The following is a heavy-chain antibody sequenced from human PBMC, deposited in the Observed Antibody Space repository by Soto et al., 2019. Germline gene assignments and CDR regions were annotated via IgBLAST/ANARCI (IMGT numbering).Heavy chain of an antibody. CDR1: GYSFITYG. V-gene: IGHV1-18*01. J-gene: IGHJ1*01. CDR3: ARDREQWRATHHYQY. CDR2: ISPYNGNT. D-gene: IGHD6-19*01. Sequence: QVQLVQSGAEVKEPGASVKVSCKASGYSFITYGITWVRQAPGQGLEWMGWISPYNGNTNYAQKLQGRVIMTADTSTSTAYLERRSLRSDDTAVYYCARDREQWRATHHYQYWGQGTLVTVSS.